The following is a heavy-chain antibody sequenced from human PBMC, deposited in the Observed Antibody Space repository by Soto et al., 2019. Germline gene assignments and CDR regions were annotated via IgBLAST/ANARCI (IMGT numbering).Heavy chain of an antibody. V-gene: IGHV1-69*02. D-gene: IGHD2-21*01. CDR2: IIPVVGGP. Sequence: QVQLVQSGAEVKKPGSSVRVACKTSGDIFNRYTISWVRQAPGLGLEWMGRIIPVVGGPNYAEKFRGRVKITADKATTSVYLEVRSLRSADTATYYCARAQGGGGSGYAAWGQGTLVTVSS. CDR3: ARAQGGGGSGYAA. J-gene: IGHJ5*02. CDR1: GDIFNRYT.